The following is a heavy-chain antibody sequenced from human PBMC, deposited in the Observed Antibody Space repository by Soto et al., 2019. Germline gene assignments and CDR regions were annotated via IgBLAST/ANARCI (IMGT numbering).Heavy chain of an antibody. V-gene: IGHV4-59*07. D-gene: IGHD6-13*01. CDR3: AGTYSSSYYYYGLDV. Sequence: PSDTLSLTCTVSGGSISSYDWSWIRQPPGKGLEWIGYIYYSGSTNYNPSLKSRVTISVDTSKNQFSLKLSSVTAADTAVYYCAGTYSSSYYYYGLDVWGQGTTVTVSS. J-gene: IGHJ6*02. CDR2: IYYSGST. CDR1: GGSISSYD.